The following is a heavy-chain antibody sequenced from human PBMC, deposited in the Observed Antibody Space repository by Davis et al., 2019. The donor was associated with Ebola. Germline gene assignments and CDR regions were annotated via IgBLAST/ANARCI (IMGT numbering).Heavy chain of an antibody. CDR3: ARGPNVRGMDV. CDR1: GFTFSSYG. V-gene: IGHV3-33*01. D-gene: IGHD6-6*01. CDR2: IWYDGSNK. Sequence: GESLKISCAASGFTFSSYGMHWVRQAPGKGLEWVAVIWYDGSNKYYADSVKGRFTISRDNSKNTLYLQMNSLRAADTAVYYCARGPNVRGMDVWGQGTTVTVSS. J-gene: IGHJ6*02.